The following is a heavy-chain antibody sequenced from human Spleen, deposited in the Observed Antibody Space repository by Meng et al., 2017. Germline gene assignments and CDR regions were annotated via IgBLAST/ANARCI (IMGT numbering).Heavy chain of an antibody. CDR1: GFTFSSYS. J-gene: IGHJ3*02. D-gene: IGHD1-26*01. Sequence: GGSLRLSCAASGFTFSSYSMNWVRQAPGKGLEWVSSISSSSSYIYYADSVKGRFTISRDNAKNSLYLQMNSLRAEDTAVYYCARLRGSYMHSFDIWGQGTMVTVSS. CDR2: ISSSSSYI. V-gene: IGHV3-21*01. CDR3: ARLRGSYMHSFDI.